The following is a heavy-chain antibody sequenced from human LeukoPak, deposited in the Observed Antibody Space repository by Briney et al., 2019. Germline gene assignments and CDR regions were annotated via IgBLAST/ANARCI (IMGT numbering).Heavy chain of an antibody. V-gene: IGHV1-2*02. D-gene: IGHD6-13*01. CDR1: VDTFTGYC. CDR2: IDPNSGGT. Sequence: ASVKVSCKASVDTFTGYCRHWVRQAPGQGLEWMGWIDPNSGGTRYAQKFQGRVTMTRDTSISAAYMELSRLTSDDTAVYYCARDSIAAAGLYFDDWGQGTLVTVSS. CDR3: ARDSIAAAGLYFDD. J-gene: IGHJ4*02.